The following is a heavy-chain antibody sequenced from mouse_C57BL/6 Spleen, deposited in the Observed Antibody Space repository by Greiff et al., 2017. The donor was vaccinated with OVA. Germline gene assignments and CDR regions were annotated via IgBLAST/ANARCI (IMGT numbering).Heavy chain of an antibody. V-gene: IGHV1-64*01. Sequence: VKLQESGAELVKPGASVKLSCKASGYTFTSYWMHWVKQRPGQGLEWIGMIHPNSGSTNYNEKFKSKATLTVDKSSSTAYMQLSSLTSEDSAVYYCARGAHYGSSYGYFDVWGTGTTVTVSS. CDR1: GYTFTSYW. CDR3: ARGAHYGSSYGYFDV. J-gene: IGHJ1*03. CDR2: IHPNSGST. D-gene: IGHD1-1*01.